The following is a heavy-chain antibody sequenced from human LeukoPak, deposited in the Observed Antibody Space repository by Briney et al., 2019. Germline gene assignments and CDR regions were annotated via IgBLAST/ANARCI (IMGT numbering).Heavy chain of an antibody. J-gene: IGHJ4*02. CDR3: GGAKVVAAVGGDYFNY. V-gene: IGHV4-34*01. CDR1: GGSFSDYY. CDR2: INHSGST. Sequence: SETLSLTCAVYGGSFSDYYWSWIRQPPGKGLEWIGEINHSGSTNYNPSLKSRVTISVDTSKNQFSLKLSSVTAADTAVYYCGGAKVVAAVGGDYFNYWGQGTLVTVSS. D-gene: IGHD2-15*01.